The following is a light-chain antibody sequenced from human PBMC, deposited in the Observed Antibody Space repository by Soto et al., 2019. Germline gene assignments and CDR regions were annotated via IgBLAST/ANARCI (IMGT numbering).Light chain of an antibody. Sequence: DIQITQSPSSLSASVGDRVTITFRASQSISSYLNWYQQKPGKAPKLLIYAASSLQSGVPSRFSGSGSGTDFTLTISSLQPEDFATYYCQQSYSTPPTFGQGTRLEI. CDR3: QQSYSTPPT. CDR2: AAS. J-gene: IGKJ5*01. CDR1: QSISSY. V-gene: IGKV1-39*01.